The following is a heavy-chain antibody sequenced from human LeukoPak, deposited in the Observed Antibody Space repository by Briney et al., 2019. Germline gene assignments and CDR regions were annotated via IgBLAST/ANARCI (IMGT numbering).Heavy chain of an antibody. CDR1: GFTFSTYW. V-gene: IGHV3-74*01. CDR2: INSDGSST. Sequence: GGPLRLSCAASGFTFSTYWVHWLRQAPGKGLVWVSRINSDGSSTSYADSEKGRFSISRDNDKNTLYLQMSSLRAEDTAVYYCSSTKYGGYSDYWGQGTLVTVSS. J-gene: IGHJ4*02. D-gene: IGHD4-23*01. CDR3: SSTKYGGYSDY.